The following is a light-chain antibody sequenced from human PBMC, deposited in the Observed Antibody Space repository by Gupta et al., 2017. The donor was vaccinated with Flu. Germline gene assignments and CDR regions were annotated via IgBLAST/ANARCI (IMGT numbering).Light chain of an antibody. Sequence: VTISCSGGSSNIGQNYDYWYQQVPGMAPKLLIYRNVERPSGVPARFSGSKSGTSASLAISGLRFEDEAEYFCAVWDDSVNGRLFGGGTKLTVL. CDR1: SSNIGQNY. J-gene: IGLJ3*02. CDR3: AVWDDSVNGRL. V-gene: IGLV1-47*01. CDR2: RNV.